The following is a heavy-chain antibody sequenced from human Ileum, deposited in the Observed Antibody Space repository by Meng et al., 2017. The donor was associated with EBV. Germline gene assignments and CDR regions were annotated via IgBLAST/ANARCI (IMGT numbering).Heavy chain of an antibody. V-gene: IGHV4-4*03. D-gene: IGHD3-10*01. Sequence: HVQLPAAGTLLVTHRVLLLPTYAFPGGPTSSGAAWNWFRQPPGKGLEWIGEIYHGGFCNYNPSLKSRVTISIDEPKNQFSLRLTFVSAADTAVYYCANFHHDGSAVYRDYWGQGTLVTVSS. J-gene: IGHJ4*02. CDR3: ANFHHDGSAVYRDY. CDR1: GGPTSSGAA. CDR2: IYHGGFC.